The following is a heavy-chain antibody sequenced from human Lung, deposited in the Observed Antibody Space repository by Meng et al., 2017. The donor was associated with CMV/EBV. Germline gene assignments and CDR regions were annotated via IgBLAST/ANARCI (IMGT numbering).Heavy chain of an antibody. CDR1: GFTFNTYW. J-gene: IGHJ4*02. Sequence: SCVASGFTFNTYWMSWVRQAPGKGLEWVANIKQDGSEKYYVGSVKGRFTISRDNAKNSLYLQMNSLRAEDTAVYYCARDPRVKSYVVVPAASDYWXQGTXVTVSS. CDR2: IKQDGSEK. D-gene: IGHD2-2*01. CDR3: ARDPRVKSYVVVPAASDY. V-gene: IGHV3-7*01.